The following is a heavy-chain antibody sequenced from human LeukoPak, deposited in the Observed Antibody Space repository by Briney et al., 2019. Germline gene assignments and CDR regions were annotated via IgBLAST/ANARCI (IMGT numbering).Heavy chain of an antibody. J-gene: IGHJ5*02. CDR3: ARDRSQEFDP. CDR1: RFIFRNYA. CDR2: ISSDGSKK. V-gene: IGHV3-30*04. D-gene: IGHD3-10*01. Sequence: GGSLRLSCAASRFIFRNYAMHWVRQAPGKGLEWVAVISSDGSKKDYADSVKGRFSISRDNSKNTLYLQMNRLRADDTAVYYCARDRSQEFDPWGQGTLVTVSS.